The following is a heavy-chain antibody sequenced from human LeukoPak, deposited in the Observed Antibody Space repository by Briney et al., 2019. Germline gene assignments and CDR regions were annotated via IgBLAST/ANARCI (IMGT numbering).Heavy chain of an antibody. D-gene: IGHD3-10*01. CDR2: ISNDGVT. J-gene: IGHJ5*02. CDR1: DFPVSDND. Sequence: PGGSLRLSCATSDFPVSDNDMSWVRQAPGRGLEWVSVISNDGVTDYADAVKGRFTIFRDDSNDTVFLQMRRLRPEDTAVYYCGGSGSYYPPSYHWAQGTLVTVPS. V-gene: IGHV3-53*01. CDR3: GGSGSYYPPSYH.